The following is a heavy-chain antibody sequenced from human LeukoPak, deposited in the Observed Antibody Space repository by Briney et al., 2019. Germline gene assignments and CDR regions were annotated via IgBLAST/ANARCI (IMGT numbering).Heavy chain of an antibody. Sequence: ASVKVSCKASGYTFTSYGINLVRQAPGQGLEWMGWISANNGNTNYAQKVQGRVTMIRDTSTSTAYMELRSMRYDDTAVYYCSRDDGPFGGVRFDHWGQGTLVTVSS. J-gene: IGHJ4*02. CDR2: ISANNGNT. V-gene: IGHV1-18*01. D-gene: IGHD3-16*01. CDR1: GYTFTSYG. CDR3: SRDDGPFGGVRFDH.